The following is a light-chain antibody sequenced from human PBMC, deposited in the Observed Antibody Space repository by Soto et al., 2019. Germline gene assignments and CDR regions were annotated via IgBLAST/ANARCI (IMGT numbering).Light chain of an antibody. CDR1: TSDVGGYNF. CDR2: EVT. J-gene: IGLJ3*02. V-gene: IGLV2-14*01. Sequence: QSALTQPASVSGSPGQSITISCTGTTSDVGGYNFVSWYQQFPGKAPKLMIYEVTNRPSGVSNRFSGSKSGNTASLTISGLQAEYEADYYCSSYVSSSTWVFGGGTKLTVL. CDR3: SSYVSSSTWV.